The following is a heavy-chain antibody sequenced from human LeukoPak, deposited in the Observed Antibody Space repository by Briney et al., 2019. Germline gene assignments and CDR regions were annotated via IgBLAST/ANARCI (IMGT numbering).Heavy chain of an antibody. Sequence: ASVKVSCKASGYTCTNYGISWVRQATGQGLEWMGWSSGYNGNTKYAQKYQGRVTMTTDTSTITAFMELRSLRSDDTAVYYCARDIGYGSSSYYFDYWGQGTLVIVSS. CDR1: GYTCTNYG. V-gene: IGHV1-18*01. J-gene: IGHJ4*02. CDR3: ARDIGYGSSSYYFDY. CDR2: SSGYNGNT. D-gene: IGHD6-13*01.